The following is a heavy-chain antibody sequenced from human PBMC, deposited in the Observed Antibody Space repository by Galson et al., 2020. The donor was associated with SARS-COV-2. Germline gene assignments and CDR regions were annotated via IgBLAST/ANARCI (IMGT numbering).Heavy chain of an antibody. J-gene: IGHJ4*02. CDR1: GFSLSTSGMY. V-gene: IGHV2-70*11. CDR3: VRMVGGYDSGWSFDY. D-gene: IGHD6-19*01. Sequence: SGPTPMKPTQTLTLTCTFSGFSLSTSGMYVSWIRQPPGTALEWLARNDWDDYDYYTTSLHTRHAISKDTSKNQVVLTMTNMDPVDTATYYCVRMVGGYDSGWSFDYWGQGTLVTVSS. CDR2: NDWDDYD.